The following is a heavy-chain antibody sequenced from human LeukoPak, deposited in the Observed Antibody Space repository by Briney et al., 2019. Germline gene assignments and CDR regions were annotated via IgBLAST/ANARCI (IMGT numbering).Heavy chain of an antibody. CDR2: ISDDGSNK. D-gene: IGHD1-26*01. CDR1: GFTFSSHS. Sequence: GGSLRLSCAASGFTFSSHSMNWVRQAPGKGLEWVAVISDDGSNKYYADSVKGRFTISRDNSKNTLYLQMNSLRAEDTAVYYCASGAGGWELLTKSTFDYWGQGTLVTVSS. CDR3: ASGAGGWELLTKSTFDY. J-gene: IGHJ4*02. V-gene: IGHV3-30*03.